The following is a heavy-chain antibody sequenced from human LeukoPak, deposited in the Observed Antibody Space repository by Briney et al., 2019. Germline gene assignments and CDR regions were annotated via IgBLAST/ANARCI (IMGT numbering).Heavy chain of an antibody. CDR1: GFTFSSYS. CDR3: ARDQSTMVRGVDDY. J-gene: IGHJ4*02. D-gene: IGHD3-10*01. V-gene: IGHV3-21*01. Sequence: NPGGSLRLSCAASGFTFSSYSMNWVRQAPGKGLEWVSSISSSSSYIYYADSVKGRFTISRDNAKNSLYLQMNSLRAEDTAVYYCARDQSTMVRGVDDYWGQGTLVTVSS. CDR2: ISSSSSYI.